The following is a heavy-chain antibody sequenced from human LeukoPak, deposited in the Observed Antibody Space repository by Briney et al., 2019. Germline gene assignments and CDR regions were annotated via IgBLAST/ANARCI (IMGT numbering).Heavy chain of an antibody. Sequence: GGSLRLSCAASGFTFSSYAMHWVRQAPGKGLEWVAVISYDGSNKYYADSVKGRFTISRDNSKNTLYLQMNSLRAEDTAVYYCARGVIPPHYYDSSGYYFATFDYWGQGTLVTVSS. V-gene: IGHV3-30-3*01. J-gene: IGHJ4*02. D-gene: IGHD3-22*01. CDR2: ISYDGSNK. CDR3: ARGVIPPHYYDSSGYYFATFDY. CDR1: GFTFSSYA.